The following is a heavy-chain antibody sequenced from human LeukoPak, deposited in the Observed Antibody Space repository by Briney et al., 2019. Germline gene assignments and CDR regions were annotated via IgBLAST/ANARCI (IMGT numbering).Heavy chain of an antibody. J-gene: IGHJ4*02. CDR3: AREGDSDGSGPHLFDY. CDR1: GFTFSSFG. D-gene: IGHD3-22*01. V-gene: IGHV3-33*01. Sequence: GGSLRLSCVASGFTFSSFGMHWVRQAPGKGLEWVAMIWYDGSHKYYVDSVKGRFTISRDNSKNTLYLLMNSLRVEDTAVYYCAREGDSDGSGPHLFDYWARETQVTV. CDR2: IWYDGSHK.